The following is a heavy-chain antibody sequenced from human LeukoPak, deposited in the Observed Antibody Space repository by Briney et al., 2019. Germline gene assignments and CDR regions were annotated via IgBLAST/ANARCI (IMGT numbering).Heavy chain of an antibody. CDR3: ARVVVRGSLSNNWFDP. CDR1: GYTFTGYY. D-gene: IGHD3-10*01. V-gene: IGHV1-18*04. Sequence: ASVKVSCKASGYTFTGYYMHWVRQAPGQGLEWMGWISAYNGNTNYAQKLQGRVTMTTDTSTSTAYMELRSLRSDDTAVYYCARVVVRGSLSNNWFDPWGQGTLVTVSS. J-gene: IGHJ5*02. CDR2: ISAYNGNT.